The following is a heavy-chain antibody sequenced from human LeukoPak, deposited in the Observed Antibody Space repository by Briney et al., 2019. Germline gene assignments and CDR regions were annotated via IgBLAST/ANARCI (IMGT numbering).Heavy chain of an antibody. CDR3: ARERDGYNYGSNWFDP. D-gene: IGHD5-24*01. J-gene: IGHJ5*02. Sequence: GGSLRLSCAASGFTFSDYYMSWIRQAPGKGLEWVSYISSSGSTIYYADSVKGRFTISRDNAKNSLYLQMNSLRAEDTAVYYCARERDGYNYGSNWFDPWGQGTLVTVSS. CDR2: ISSSGSTI. V-gene: IGHV3-11*04. CDR1: GFTFSDYY.